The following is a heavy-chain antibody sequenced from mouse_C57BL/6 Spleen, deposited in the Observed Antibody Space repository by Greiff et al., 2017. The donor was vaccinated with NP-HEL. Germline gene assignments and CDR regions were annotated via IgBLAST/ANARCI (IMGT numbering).Heavy chain of an antibody. CDR3: ARRGTTVVAGDWYFDV. J-gene: IGHJ1*03. CDR1: EYEFPSHD. Sequence: EVQGVESGGGLVQPGESLKLSCESNEYEFPSHDMSWVRKTPEKRLELVAAINSDGGSTYYPDTMERRFIISRDNTKKTLYLQMSSLRSEDTALYYCARRGTTVVAGDWYFDVWGTGTTVTVSS. V-gene: IGHV5-2*01. CDR2: INSDGGST. D-gene: IGHD1-1*01.